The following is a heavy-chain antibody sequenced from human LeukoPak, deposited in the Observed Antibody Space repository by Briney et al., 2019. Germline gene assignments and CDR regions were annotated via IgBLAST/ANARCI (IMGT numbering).Heavy chain of an antibody. V-gene: IGHV4-34*01. CDR3: ARSEQLVFDY. Sequence: PSETLSLTCAVYGGSFSGYYWSWIRQPPGKGLEWIGEINHSGSTNYNPSLKSRVTISVDTSKNQFSLKLSSVTAADTAVYYCARSEQLVFDYWGQGTLVTVS. CDR1: GGSFSGYY. CDR2: INHSGST. D-gene: IGHD6-6*01. J-gene: IGHJ4*02.